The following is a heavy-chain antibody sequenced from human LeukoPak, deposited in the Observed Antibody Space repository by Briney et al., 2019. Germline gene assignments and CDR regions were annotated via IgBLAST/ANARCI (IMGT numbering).Heavy chain of an antibody. CDR1: GYSISNGYY. Sequence: SETLSLTCTVSGYSISNGYYWGWIRQPPGKGLEWVGSIYHRGSTYYNPSLRSRVTISLDRSKKKFSLKLTSVTAADTALYFCARGAEYYAIWRGYAGYSDYWGQGISVTVSS. CDR3: ARGAEYYAIWRGYAGYSDY. CDR2: IYHRGST. V-gene: IGHV4-38-2*02. J-gene: IGHJ4*02. D-gene: IGHD3-3*01.